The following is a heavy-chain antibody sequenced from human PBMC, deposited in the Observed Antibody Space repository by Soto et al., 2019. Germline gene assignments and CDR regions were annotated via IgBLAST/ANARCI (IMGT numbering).Heavy chain of an antibody. CDR2: ISAYNGNT. CDR3: ARISRTYYDYIWGSYRLDY. Sequence: QVQLVQSGAEVKKPGASVQVSCKASGYTFTSYGISWVRQAPAQGLEWMGWISAYNGNTNYAQKLQGRVTMTTDTATSTAYMELRRLRTDDTAGYYCARISRTYYDYIWGSYRLDYGGQGTLVTVSS. V-gene: IGHV1-18*01. D-gene: IGHD3-16*02. CDR1: GYTFTSYG. J-gene: IGHJ4*02.